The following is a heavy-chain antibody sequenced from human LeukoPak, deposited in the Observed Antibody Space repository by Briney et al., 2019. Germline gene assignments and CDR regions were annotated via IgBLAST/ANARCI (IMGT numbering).Heavy chain of an antibody. J-gene: IGHJ4*02. CDR3: ARGYCLN. CDR1: GDTSSDFT. V-gene: IGHV3-7*01. CDR2: INQDGREK. Sequence: GGSLRLSCADSGDTSSDFTICSGRQAPGKGLEWVANINQDGREKYYVGSVKGRFTLSRDNPKNSLYLQINCVSGEYMAVYYCARGYCLNWGQGALVTVSS. D-gene: IGHD2-8*02.